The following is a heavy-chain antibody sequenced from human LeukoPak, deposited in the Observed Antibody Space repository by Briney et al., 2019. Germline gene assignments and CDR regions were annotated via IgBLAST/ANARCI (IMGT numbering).Heavy chain of an antibody. D-gene: IGHD6-19*01. CDR2: ISYDGSNK. CDR1: GFTFSSYA. CDR3: ARGLGSGSCSFDY. Sequence: PGGSLRLSCAASGFTFSSYAMHWVRQAPGKGLEWVALISYDGSNKYYADSVKGRFTISRDNSKNTLYLQMNSLRAEDTARYYCARGLGSGSCSFDYWGQGTLVTVSS. J-gene: IGHJ4*02. V-gene: IGHV3-30*01.